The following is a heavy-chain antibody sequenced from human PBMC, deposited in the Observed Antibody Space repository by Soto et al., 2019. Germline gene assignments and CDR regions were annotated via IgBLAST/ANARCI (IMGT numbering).Heavy chain of an antibody. CDR1: GFTFSSYS. Sequence: GGSLRLSCAASGFTFSSYSMNWVRQAPGKGLEWVSYISSSSSTIYYANSVKGRFTISRDNAKNSLYLQMNSLRDEDTAVYYCAREIFVVVSANLGMDVWGQGTTVTVSS. V-gene: IGHV3-48*02. J-gene: IGHJ6*02. D-gene: IGHD2-21*01. CDR3: AREIFVVVSANLGMDV. CDR2: ISSSSSTI.